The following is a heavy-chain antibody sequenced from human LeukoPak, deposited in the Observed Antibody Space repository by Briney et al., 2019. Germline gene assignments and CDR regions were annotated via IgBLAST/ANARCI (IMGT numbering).Heavy chain of an antibody. D-gene: IGHD5-12*01. CDR3: ARARRDSGYEGWFDP. V-gene: IGHV1-2*02. CDR1: GFTFTDYY. J-gene: IGHJ5*02. Sequence: ASLKLSCTASGFTFTDYYIHWVRQAPGQGLEWMGWINPTSGNTNSAQKFQGRVTMSRDTSISTAYMELTRLRSDDTAMYYFARARRDSGYEGWFDPWGQGTLVTVSS. CDR2: INPTSGNT.